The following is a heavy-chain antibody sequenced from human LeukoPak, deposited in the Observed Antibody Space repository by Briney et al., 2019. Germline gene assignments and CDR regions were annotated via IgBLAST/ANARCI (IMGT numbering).Heavy chain of an antibody. J-gene: IGHJ3*02. D-gene: IGHD3-22*01. CDR2: INPSGGST. Sequence: ASVKVSCKASGYTFTSYYMHWVRQAPGQGLEWMGIINPSGGSTSYAQKFQGRVTMTRDMSTSTVYMELSSLRSEDTAVYYCASMGDSSGYFYDAFDIWGQGTMVTVSS. CDR3: ASMGDSSGYFYDAFDI. CDR1: GYTFTSYY. V-gene: IGHV1-46*01.